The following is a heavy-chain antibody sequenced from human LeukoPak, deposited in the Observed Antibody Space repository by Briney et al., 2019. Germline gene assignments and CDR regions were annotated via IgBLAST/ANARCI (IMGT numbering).Heavy chain of an antibody. Sequence: SETLSLTCGVSGGAITNYYWNWIRQAPGQGLEWIGRIYTSGSTNYNPTPKSRVTMSADTSQNQFSRNLSSVTAADTAVYYCARSIEGPLYYFYMDVWGKGTTVTVSS. CDR3: ARSIEGPLYYFYMDV. CDR1: GGAITNYY. J-gene: IGHJ6*03. CDR2: IYTSGST. V-gene: IGHV4-4*07. D-gene: IGHD6-6*01.